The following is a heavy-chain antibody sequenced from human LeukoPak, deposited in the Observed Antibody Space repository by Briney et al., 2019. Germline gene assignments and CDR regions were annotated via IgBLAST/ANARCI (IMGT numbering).Heavy chain of an antibody. J-gene: IGHJ4*02. Sequence: SVKVSCKASGGAFSSYAISWVRQAPGQGLEWMGRIIPILGIANYAQKFQGRVTITADKSTSTAYMELSSLRSEDTAVYYCARDYGDYVDYWGQGTLVTVSS. CDR1: GGAFSSYA. V-gene: IGHV1-69*04. CDR3: ARDYGDYVDY. D-gene: IGHD4-17*01. CDR2: IIPILGIA.